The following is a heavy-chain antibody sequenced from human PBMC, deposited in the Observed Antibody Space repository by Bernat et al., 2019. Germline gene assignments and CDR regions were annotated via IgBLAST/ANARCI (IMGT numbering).Heavy chain of an antibody. CDR3: ARQRSGSDGAFDI. CDR2: IYPGDSDT. D-gene: IGHD3-10*01. V-gene: IGHV5-51*01. J-gene: IGHJ3*02. Sequence: EVQLVQSGAEVKKPGESLKISCKGSGYSFTSYWIGWVRQMPGKGLEWMGIIYPGDSDTRYSPSFQGQVTITADKSISTAYLQRSSLEASDTAVYYWARQRSGSDGAFDIWGQGTMVTVSS. CDR1: GYSFTSYW.